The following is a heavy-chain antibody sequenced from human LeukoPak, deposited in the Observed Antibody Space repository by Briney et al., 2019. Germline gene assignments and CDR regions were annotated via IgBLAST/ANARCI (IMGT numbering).Heavy chain of an antibody. CDR2: ISSSSTYI. CDR1: GFTFSYYT. V-gene: IGHV3-21*01. D-gene: IGHD6-25*01. Sequence: GGSLRLSCAASGFTFSYYTMIWVRQAPGRGLEWVSFISSSSTYIYYADSVKGRFTISRDNAKNSLYLQMNSLRAEDTAVYYCAREHSSSGWGYFDYWGQGTLVTVSS. J-gene: IGHJ4*02. CDR3: AREHSSSGWGYFDY.